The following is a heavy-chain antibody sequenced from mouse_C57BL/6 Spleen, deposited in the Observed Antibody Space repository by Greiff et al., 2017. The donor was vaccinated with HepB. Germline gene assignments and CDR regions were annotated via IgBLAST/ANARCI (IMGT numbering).Heavy chain of an antibody. V-gene: IGHV10-1*01. Sequence: EVKLVESGGGLVQPKGSLKLSCAASGFSFNTYAMNWVRQAPGKGLEWVARIRSKSNNYATYYADSVKDRFTISRDDSESMLYLQMNNLKTEDTAMYYCVRRNYGSSPWYFDVWGTGTTVTVSS. D-gene: IGHD1-1*01. J-gene: IGHJ1*03. CDR2: IRSKSNNYAT. CDR1: GFSFNTYA. CDR3: VRRNYGSSPWYFDV.